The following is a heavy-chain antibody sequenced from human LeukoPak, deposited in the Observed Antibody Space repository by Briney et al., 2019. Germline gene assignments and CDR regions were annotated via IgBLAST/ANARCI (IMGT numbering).Heavy chain of an antibody. J-gene: IGHJ4*02. CDR2: ISGSSTYI. V-gene: IGHV3-21*01. D-gene: IGHD4-11*01. CDR3: AKFETRGPQSEDY. Sequence: GGSLRLSCVASGFTFNDYSFNWVRQAPGKGLEWVSSISGSSTYIFYADSVKGRFTISRDDAKNSVYLQMNGLRAEETAVYYCAKFETRGPQSEDYWGQGTLVTVSS. CDR1: GFTFNDYS.